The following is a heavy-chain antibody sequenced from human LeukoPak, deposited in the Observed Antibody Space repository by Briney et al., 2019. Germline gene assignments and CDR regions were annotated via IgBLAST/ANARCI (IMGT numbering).Heavy chain of an antibody. J-gene: IGHJ4*02. Sequence: GCSVKVSCKVSGYALTELSTHWVRQAPGKGLEWMGSYDPEDGETVYAQKFQGRATMTEDTSADTAYMELSSLRSEDTAVYYCATGHYGDSRHDYWGQGTLVTVSS. CDR1: GYALTELS. CDR2: YDPEDGET. V-gene: IGHV1-24*01. D-gene: IGHD4-17*01. CDR3: ATGHYGDSRHDY.